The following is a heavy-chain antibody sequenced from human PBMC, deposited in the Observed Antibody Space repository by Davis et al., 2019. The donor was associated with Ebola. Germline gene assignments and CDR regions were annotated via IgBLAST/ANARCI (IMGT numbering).Heavy chain of an antibody. CDR2: IYYSGST. D-gene: IGHD2-15*01. CDR1: GGSITPYY. V-gene: IGHV4-59*12. Sequence: MPSETLSLTCAVSGGSITPYYWSWVWQLPGKGLEWIGYIYYSGSTHYNPSLESRVTMSVDRSKNQFSLKLSSVTAADTAVYSCARGRIGCSGGSCFNWFDPWGQGTLVTVSS. J-gene: IGHJ5*02. CDR3: ARGRIGCSGGSCFNWFDP.